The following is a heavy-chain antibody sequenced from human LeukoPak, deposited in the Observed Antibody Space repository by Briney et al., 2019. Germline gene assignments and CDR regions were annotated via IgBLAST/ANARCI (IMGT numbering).Heavy chain of an antibody. CDR1: GGSFSGYY. CDR2: INHSGST. V-gene: IGHV4-34*01. CDR3: ARGRRWLQVFDY. D-gene: IGHD5-24*01. J-gene: IGHJ4*02. Sequence: PSETLSLTCAVYGGSFSGYYWSWIRQPPGKGLEWIGEINHSGSTNYNPSLKSRVTISVDTSKNQFSLKLSSVTAADTAVYYCARGRRWLQVFDYWGQGTLVTVSS.